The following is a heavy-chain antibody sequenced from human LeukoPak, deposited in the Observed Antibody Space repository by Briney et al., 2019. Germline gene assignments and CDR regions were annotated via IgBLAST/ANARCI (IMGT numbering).Heavy chain of an antibody. D-gene: IGHD2-15*01. J-gene: IGHJ4*02. CDR1: GFTFSGSA. CDR2: IRSKANSYAT. V-gene: IGHV3-73*01. CDR3: ARDWEDCSGGSCYLFDY. Sequence: GGSLRLSCAASGFTFSGSAMHWVRQASGKGLEWVGRIRSKANSYATAYAASVKGRFTISRDDSKNTLYLQMNSLRAEDTAVYYCARDWEDCSGGSCYLFDYWGQGTLVTVSS.